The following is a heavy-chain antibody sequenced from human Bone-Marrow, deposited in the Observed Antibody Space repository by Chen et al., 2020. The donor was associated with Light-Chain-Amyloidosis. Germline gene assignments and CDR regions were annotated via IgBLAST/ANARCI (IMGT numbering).Heavy chain of an antibody. Sequence: EVQLEQSGPEVKKPGESLKISCKGSGYTFPNYWIGWVRQMPGKGLEWMGFIYPDDSDARYSPSFEGQVTISADKAITTAYLQLMSLKASDTAMYYCARRRDGYNFDYWGQGTLVTVS. CDR1: GYTFPNYW. CDR3: ARRRDGYNFDY. J-gene: IGHJ4*02. V-gene: IGHV5-51*01. D-gene: IGHD5-12*01. CDR2: IYPDDSDA.